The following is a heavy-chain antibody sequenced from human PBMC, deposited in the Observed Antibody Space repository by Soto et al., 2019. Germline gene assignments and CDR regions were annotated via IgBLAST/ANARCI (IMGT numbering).Heavy chain of an antibody. CDR1: GFTFNVYS. J-gene: IGHJ6*02. CDR3: ARETGGYYYYYGMEV. Sequence: EVQLVESGGGLVKPGGSLRLSCAASGFTFNVYSMNWVRQAPGKGLEWVSFIGTSSSHIYYADSVKGRFTISRDNAKNALYLQMNSLRAEDTAVYYCARETGGYYYYYGMEVWGQGTTDTVSS. V-gene: IGHV3-21*06. D-gene: IGHD2-15*01. CDR2: IGTSSSHI.